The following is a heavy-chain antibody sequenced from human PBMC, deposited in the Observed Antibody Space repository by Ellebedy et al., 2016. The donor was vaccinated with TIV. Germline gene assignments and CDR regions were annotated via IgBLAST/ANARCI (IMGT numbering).Heavy chain of an antibody. J-gene: IGHJ4*02. CDR1: GFTFSSYA. CDR3: ARESKTEPRGGSRVDY. V-gene: IGHV3-33*01. CDR2: IWYDGSND. D-gene: IGHD1-14*01. Sequence: PGGSLRLSCTASGFTFSSYAMHWVRQFPDKGLDWVALIWYDGSNDNYADSVKGRFTISRDNSKNTLYLQMNSLRAEDTAVYYCARESKTEPRGGSRVDYWGQGTLVTVSS.